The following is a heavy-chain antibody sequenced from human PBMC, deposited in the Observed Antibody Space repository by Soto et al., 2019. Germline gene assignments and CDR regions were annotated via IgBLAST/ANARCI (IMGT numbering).Heavy chain of an antibody. Sequence: PVGSLRLSCSASGFTFSSYDMHWVRQGPGKGLEWVSAIGTAGDTNYAGSAKGRFTISRENAKNSLYLQMNSLRAGDTAIYFCARAIGPTLFDYWGQGTLVTVSS. CDR2: IGTAGDT. D-gene: IGHD3-22*01. CDR1: GFTFSSYD. V-gene: IGHV3-13*04. CDR3: ARAIGPTLFDY. J-gene: IGHJ4*02.